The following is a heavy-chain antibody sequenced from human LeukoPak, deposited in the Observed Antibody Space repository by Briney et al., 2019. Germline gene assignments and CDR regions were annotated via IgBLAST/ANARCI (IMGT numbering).Heavy chain of an antibody. Sequence: GGSLRLSCAASGFTFSGHWMSWVRQAPGKGQEWVANINQGGSDKYYVDSVKGRFTISRDNANNLLYLQMNSLRGEDTAVYYCTRDRSRAEDDWGQGTLVTVPS. CDR1: GFTFSGHW. D-gene: IGHD1-14*01. V-gene: IGHV3-7*01. CDR3: TRDRSRAEDD. J-gene: IGHJ4*02. CDR2: INQGGSDK.